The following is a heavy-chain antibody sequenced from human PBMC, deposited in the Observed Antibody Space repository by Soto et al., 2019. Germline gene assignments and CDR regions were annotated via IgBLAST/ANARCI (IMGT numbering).Heavy chain of an antibody. Sequence: QVQLVQSGAEVKKPGSSVKVSCKASGGTFSSYTISWVRQAPGQGLEWMGRIIPIPGIANYAQKFQGRVTITADKSTSTAYMELSSLRSEDTAVYYCAREGGNYYGMDVWGQGTTVTVSS. CDR1: GGTFSSYT. CDR3: AREGGNYYGMDV. CDR2: IIPIPGIA. J-gene: IGHJ6*02. D-gene: IGHD6-25*01. V-gene: IGHV1-69*08.